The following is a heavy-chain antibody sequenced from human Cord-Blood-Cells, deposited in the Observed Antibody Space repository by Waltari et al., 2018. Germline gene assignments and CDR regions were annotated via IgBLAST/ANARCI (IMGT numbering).Heavy chain of an antibody. CDR3: AKIVLLWFRETGPDY. Sequence: EVQLLESGGGLVQPGGSLRLSCAASGFTFSSYAMSWVRQAPGKGLEGVSAISCRGGRIYDADSVKGRVTIPRDNSEKTLYLQMNSLRAEDPAVYYCAKIVLLWFRETGPDYRGQGTLVTVSS. CDR2: ISCRGGRI. J-gene: IGHJ4*02. V-gene: IGHV3-23*01. D-gene: IGHD3-10*01. CDR1: GFTFSSYA.